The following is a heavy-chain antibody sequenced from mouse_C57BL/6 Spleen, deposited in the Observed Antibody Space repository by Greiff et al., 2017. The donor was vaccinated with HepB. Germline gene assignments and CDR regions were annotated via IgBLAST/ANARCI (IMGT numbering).Heavy chain of an antibody. V-gene: IGHV1-59*01. CDR2: IDPSDSYT. J-gene: IGHJ4*01. D-gene: IGHD1-1*02. Sequence: QVQLQQSGAELVRPGTSVKLSCKASGYTFTSYWMHWVKQRPGQGLEWIGVIDPSDSYTNYNQKFKGKATLTVDTSSSTAYMQLSSLTSEDSAVYYWASGEDGVYAMDYWGQGTAVTVSS. CDR3: ASGEDGVYAMDY. CDR1: GYTFTSYW.